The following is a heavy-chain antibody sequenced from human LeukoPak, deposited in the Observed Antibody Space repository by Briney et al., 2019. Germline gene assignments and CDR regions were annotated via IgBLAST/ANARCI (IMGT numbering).Heavy chain of an antibody. J-gene: IGHJ4*02. CDR2: ISSNGGTT. CDR3: ARDPPYRSGWYLNVPYYFDY. CDR1: GFIFSSYA. D-gene: IGHD6-19*01. V-gene: IGHV3-64*01. Sequence: GGSLRLSCAASGFIFSSYAMHWVRQAPGKGLEYVSVISSNGGTTYYANSVKGRFTISRDNSKNTLYLQMNSLRAEDTAVYYCARDPPYRSGWYLNVPYYFDYWGQGTLVTVSS.